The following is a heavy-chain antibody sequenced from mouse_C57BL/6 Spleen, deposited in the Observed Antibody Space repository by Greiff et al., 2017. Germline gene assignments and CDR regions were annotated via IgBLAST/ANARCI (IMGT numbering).Heavy chain of an antibody. D-gene: IGHD1-1*01. J-gene: IGHJ2*01. Sequence: EVHLVESGGGLVQPKGSLKLSCAASGFSFNTYAMNWVRQAPGKGLEWVARIRSKSNNYATYYADSVKDRFTISRDDSESMLYLQMNNLKTEDTAMYYCVRDYYGSSYVVFDYWGQGTTLTVSS. CDR2: IRSKSNNYAT. CDR1: GFSFNTYA. CDR3: VRDYYGSSYVVFDY. V-gene: IGHV10-1*01.